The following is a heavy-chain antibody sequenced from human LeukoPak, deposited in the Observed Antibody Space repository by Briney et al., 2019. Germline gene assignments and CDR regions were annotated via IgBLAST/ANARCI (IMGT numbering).Heavy chain of an antibody. CDR3: ARDLYSSGWGYFDY. V-gene: IGHV4-38-2*02. Sequence: SETLSLTCTISVYSISSGYYWGWIRQPPGKGLEWIGSIYHSGSTYYNPSLKSRVTISLDTSENQFSLKLSSVTAADTAVYYCARDLYSSGWGYFDYWGQGTLVTVSS. J-gene: IGHJ4*02. D-gene: IGHD6-19*01. CDR2: IYHSGST. CDR1: VYSISSGYY.